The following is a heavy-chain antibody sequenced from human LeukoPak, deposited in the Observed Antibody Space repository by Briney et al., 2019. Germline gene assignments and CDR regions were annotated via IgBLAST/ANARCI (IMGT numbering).Heavy chain of an antibody. Sequence: GGSLRLSCAASGXTFKNAWMSWVRQAPGKGLEWVGRIKSKAHGGTTDYAAPVKDRFTISRDDSKNTLYLQMNSLRAEDTATYYCAKALNYWYFDLWGRGNLVTVSS. CDR3: AKALNYWYFDL. CDR1: GXTFKNAW. CDR2: IKSKAHGGTT. J-gene: IGHJ2*01. V-gene: IGHV3-15*01.